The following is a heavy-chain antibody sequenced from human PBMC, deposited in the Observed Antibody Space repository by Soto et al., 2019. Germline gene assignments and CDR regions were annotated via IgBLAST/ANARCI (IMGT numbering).Heavy chain of an antibody. CDR3: AKDGYTHDYGDYESYYYGMDV. CDR1: GFTFSSYW. D-gene: IGHD4-17*01. CDR2: INIDGSRI. Sequence: PGGSLRLSCAASGFTFSSYWMHWVRQAPGKGLVRVSRINIDGSRISYADSVKGRCTISRDNAKNTLYMEMNSLRAEDTAVYYCAKDGYTHDYGDYESYYYGMDVWGQGTTVTSP. J-gene: IGHJ6*02. V-gene: IGHV3-74*01.